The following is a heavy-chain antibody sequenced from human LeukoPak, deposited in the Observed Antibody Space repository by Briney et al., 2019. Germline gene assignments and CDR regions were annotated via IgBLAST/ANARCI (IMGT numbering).Heavy chain of an antibody. J-gene: IGHJ3*02. CDR3: ARAIYYYDSSGYYYVSAFDI. Sequence: PSETLSLTCAVSGGSISSGGYSWSWIRQPPGKGLEWIGYIYYSGSTYYNPSLKSRVTISVDKSKNQFSLKLSSVTAADTAVYYCARAIYYYDSSGYYYVSAFDIWGQGTMVTVSS. CDR1: GGSISSGGYS. D-gene: IGHD3-22*01. V-gene: IGHV4-30-4*07. CDR2: IYYSGST.